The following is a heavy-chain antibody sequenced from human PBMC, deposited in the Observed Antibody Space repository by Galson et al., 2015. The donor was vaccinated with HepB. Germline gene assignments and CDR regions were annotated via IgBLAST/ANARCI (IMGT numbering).Heavy chain of an antibody. CDR3: ARIPYSSSWYGIGYFDY. CDR1: GYSFTSYW. CDR2: IYPGDSDT. Sequence: QSGAEVKKPGESLKISCKGSGYSFTSYWIGWVRQMPGKGLEWMGIIYPGDSDTRYGPSFQGQVTISADKSISTAYLQWSSLKASDTAMYYCARIPYSSSWYGIGYFDYWGQGTLVTVSS. D-gene: IGHD6-13*01. J-gene: IGHJ4*02. V-gene: IGHV5-51*01.